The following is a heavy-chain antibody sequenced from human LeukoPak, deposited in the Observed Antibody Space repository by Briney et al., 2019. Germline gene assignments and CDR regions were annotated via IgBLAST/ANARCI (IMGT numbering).Heavy chain of an antibody. Sequence: PSETLSLTCAVYGGSFRGYYWSWIRQPPGKGREGSGEINHSGSTNYNPSLKSRVTISVDTSKNQFSLKLSSVTAADTAVYYCARGPVDYYGSGSLDYWGQGTLVTVSS. CDR3: ARGPVDYYGSGSLDY. CDR2: INHSGST. CDR1: GGSFRGYY. J-gene: IGHJ4*02. V-gene: IGHV4-34*01. D-gene: IGHD3-10*01.